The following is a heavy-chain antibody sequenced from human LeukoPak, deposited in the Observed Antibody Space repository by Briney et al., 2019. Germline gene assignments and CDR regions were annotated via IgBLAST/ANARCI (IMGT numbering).Heavy chain of an antibody. CDR1: GYTFTSYY. D-gene: IGHD2-21*02. V-gene: IGHV1-46*01. J-gene: IGHJ3*02. CDR2: INPSGGST. Sequence: ASVKVSCKASGYTFTSYYMHWVRQAPGQGLEWMGIINPSGGSTSYAQKFQGRVTMTRDTSTSTVYMELSSLRSEDTAVYYCARDLTVVTAMRSDAFDIWGQGTMVTVPS. CDR3: ARDLTVVTAMRSDAFDI.